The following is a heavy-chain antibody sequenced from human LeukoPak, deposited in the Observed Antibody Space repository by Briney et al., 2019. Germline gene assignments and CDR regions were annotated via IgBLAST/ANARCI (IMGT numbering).Heavy chain of an antibody. V-gene: IGHV1-46*01. CDR1: GYTFTSYY. CDR3: ASNPYYYGSGSYYFLDY. Sequence: ASVKVSCKASGYTFTSYYMHWVRQAPGQGLEWMGIINPSGGSTSYAQKFQGRVTMTRDTSTSTVYMELSSLRSEDTAVYYCASNPYYYGSGSYYFLDYWGQGTLVTVSS. CDR2: INPSGGST. J-gene: IGHJ4*02. D-gene: IGHD3-10*01.